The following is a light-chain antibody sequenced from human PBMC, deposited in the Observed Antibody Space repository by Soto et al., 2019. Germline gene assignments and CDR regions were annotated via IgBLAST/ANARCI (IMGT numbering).Light chain of an antibody. CDR2: EVT. CDR1: SSDVGGYHY. V-gene: IGLV2-8*01. CDR3: SSYAGTKNLI. Sequence: QSVLTQPPSASGSPGQSVTISCTGTSSDVGGYHYVSWYQQHPGKAPKLMIYEVTKRPSGVPDRFSGSKSGSTASLTVSGLQAEDEADYYCSSYAGTKNLIFGGGTQLTVL. J-gene: IGLJ2*01.